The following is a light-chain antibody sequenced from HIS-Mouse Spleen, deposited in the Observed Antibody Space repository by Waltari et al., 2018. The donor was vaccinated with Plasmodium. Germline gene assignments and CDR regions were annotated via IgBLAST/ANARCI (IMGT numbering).Light chain of an antibody. CDR1: QSVSSN. CDR2: GAS. Sequence: EIVMTQSPATLSVSPGELATLSCRASQSVSSNLPWYQQKPGQAPRLLIYGASTRATGIPARFSGSGSGTEFTLTISSLQSEDFAVYYCQQYNNWSFTFGPGTKVDIK. CDR3: QQYNNWSFT. V-gene: IGKV3-15*01. J-gene: IGKJ3*01.